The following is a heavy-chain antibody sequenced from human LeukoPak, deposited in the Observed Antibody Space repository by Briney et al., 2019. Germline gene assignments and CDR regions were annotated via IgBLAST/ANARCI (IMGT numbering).Heavy chain of an antibody. V-gene: IGHV3-30*18. CDR1: GFTFSSYG. Sequence: GGSLRLSCAASGFTFSSYGMHWVRQAPGKGLEWVAVISYDGSNKYYADSVKGRFTISRDNSKNTLYLQMNSLRAGDTAVYYCAKDRSSGWPEYFQHWGQGTLVTVSS. CDR3: AKDRSSGWPEYFQH. D-gene: IGHD6-19*01. CDR2: ISYDGSNK. J-gene: IGHJ1*01.